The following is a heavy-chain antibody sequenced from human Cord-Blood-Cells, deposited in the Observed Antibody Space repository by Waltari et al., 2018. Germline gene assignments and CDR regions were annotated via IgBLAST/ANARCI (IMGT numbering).Heavy chain of an antibody. J-gene: IGHJ4*01. D-gene: IGHD6-19*01. Sequence: QLQLQESGPGLVKPSETLSLTCTVSGGSISSSSYYWGWIRQPPGKGLEWIGGIYYSGSTISNPSLKSRVTISVDTSKTQFSLKLSSVTAADTAVYYCARHSVAGFYAYYFDYWGQEPWSPSPQ. CDR1: GGSISSSSYY. CDR3: ARHSVAGFYAYYFDY. V-gene: IGHV4-39*01. CDR2: IYYSGST.